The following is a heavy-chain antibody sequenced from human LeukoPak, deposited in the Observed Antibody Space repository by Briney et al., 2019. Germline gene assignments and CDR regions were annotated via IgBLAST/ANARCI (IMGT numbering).Heavy chain of an antibody. CDR1: GFPFSTYA. CDR3: AKDSERFCSGGSCYYVGRGDY. Sequence: GGSLRLSCAASGFPFSTYAMSWVRQAPGKGLEWVSAISGSGANTFYADSVKGRFTISRDNAKNTLYLQMNSLRAGDTAVYYCAKDSERFCSGGSCYYVGRGDYWGQGTLVTVSS. CDR2: ISGSGANT. D-gene: IGHD2-15*01. J-gene: IGHJ4*02. V-gene: IGHV3-23*01.